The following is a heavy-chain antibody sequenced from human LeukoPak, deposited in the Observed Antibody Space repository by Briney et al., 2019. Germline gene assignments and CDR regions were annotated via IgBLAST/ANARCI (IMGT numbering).Heavy chain of an antibody. CDR1: GGSISSYY. CDR2: IYDSGST. Sequence: PSETLSLTCTVSGGSISSYYWSWIRPPPGKGLEWIGYIYDSGSTNYNPSLKSRVTISVDTSKNQFSLKLSSVTAADTAVYYCARHIDGYIHFDYWGQGTLVTVSS. D-gene: IGHD5-24*01. V-gene: IGHV4-59*08. CDR3: ARHIDGYIHFDY. J-gene: IGHJ4*02.